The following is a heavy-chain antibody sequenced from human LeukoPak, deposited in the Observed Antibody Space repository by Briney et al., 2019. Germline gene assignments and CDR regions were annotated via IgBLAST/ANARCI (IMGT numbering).Heavy chain of an antibody. D-gene: IGHD5-24*01. V-gene: IGHV4-59*11. Sequence: PAETLSLTCTVSGGSISSQHWSWIRKPPEKGLEWIGYLYNSGSTNYNPSLKSRVTISVDTSKNQFSLKLSSVTAADTAVYYCARGPVELASQGEDAFDIWGQGTMVTVSS. CDR1: GGSISSQH. CDR3: ARGPVELASQGEDAFDI. J-gene: IGHJ3*02. CDR2: LYNSGST.